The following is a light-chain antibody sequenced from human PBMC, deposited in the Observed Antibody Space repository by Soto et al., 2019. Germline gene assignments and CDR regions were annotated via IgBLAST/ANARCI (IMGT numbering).Light chain of an antibody. J-gene: IGLJ2*01. CDR1: SSHVGGYDY. Sequence: QSALTQPASVSGSLGQSITISCTGTSSHVGGYDYVSWNQHHPGKAPKLIIFEVDNRPSGVSSRFSGSKSGNTASLTISGLQADDEADYYCSSYNCSNTVLFGGGTKLPVL. V-gene: IGLV2-14*01. CDR3: SSYNCSNTVL. CDR2: EVD.